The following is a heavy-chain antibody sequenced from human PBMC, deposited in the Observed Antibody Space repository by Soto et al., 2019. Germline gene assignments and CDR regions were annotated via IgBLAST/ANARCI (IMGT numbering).Heavy chain of an antibody. CDR3: ARDSPITGTTDY. Sequence: SETLSLTCSVSGGSISSSSYYWGWIRQPPGKGLEWIGSIYYSGSTYYNPSLKSRVTISVDTSKNQFSLKLSSVTAADTAVYYCARDSPITGTTDYWGQGTLVTVSS. CDR1: GGSISSSSYY. J-gene: IGHJ4*02. CDR2: IYYSGST. V-gene: IGHV4-39*07. D-gene: IGHD1-7*01.